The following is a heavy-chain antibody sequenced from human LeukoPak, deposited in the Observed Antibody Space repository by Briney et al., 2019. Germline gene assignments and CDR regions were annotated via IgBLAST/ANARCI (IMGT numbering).Heavy chain of an antibody. CDR2: TYYRSKWYN. CDR3: ARSAMIVVVTPSHAFDI. D-gene: IGHD3-22*01. CDR1: GDSVSSNCAA. V-gene: IGHV6-1*01. J-gene: IGHJ3*02. Sequence: SQTLSLTCAISGDSVSSNCAAWNWIRQSPSRCLEWLGRTYYRSKWYNDYAVSVKSRITINPDTSKNQFSLQLNSVTPEDTAVYYCARSAMIVVVTPSHAFDIWGQGTMVTVSS.